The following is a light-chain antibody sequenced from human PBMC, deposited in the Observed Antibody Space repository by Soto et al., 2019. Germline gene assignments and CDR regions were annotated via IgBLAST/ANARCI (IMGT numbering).Light chain of an antibody. CDR1: QSISAW. CDR2: DAS. Sequence: DIQMTQSPSTLSATAGDRVTITCRASQSISAWLAWYQQKPGKAPKLLVYDASTLQSGVASTFSGSGSGTEFTLIISGLQPDDSATYYCQQYTNTNNPWMFGQGTKVDIK. CDR3: QQYTNTNNPWM. V-gene: IGKV1-5*01. J-gene: IGKJ1*01.